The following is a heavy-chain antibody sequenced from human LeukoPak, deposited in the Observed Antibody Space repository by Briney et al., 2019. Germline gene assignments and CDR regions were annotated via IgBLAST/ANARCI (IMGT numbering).Heavy chain of an antibody. V-gene: IGHV3-21*01. CDR2: ITSSSYI. CDR3: ARDYGDSVSYSYYGMDV. D-gene: IGHD4-17*01. Sequence: GGSLRLSCAASGFTFSSYTMNWVRQVPGKGLEWVSSITSSSYIYSADSLKGRFTISRDNAKNSLYLQMNSLRAEDTAVYYCARDYGDSVSYSYYGMDVWGQGTTVTVSS. J-gene: IGHJ6*02. CDR1: GFTFSSYT.